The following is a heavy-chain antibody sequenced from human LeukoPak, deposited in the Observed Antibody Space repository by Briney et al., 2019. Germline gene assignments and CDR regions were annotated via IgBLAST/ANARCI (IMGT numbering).Heavy chain of an antibody. V-gene: IGHV3-23*01. J-gene: IGHJ4*02. CDR1: GFTDSYCA. Sequence: PGGSLRLSCAASGFTDSYCAMSWVRQTPGKGLEWVSTISANDGSRNYLDSVKGRFTISRDSSKNTVYMQMNSLRAEDTAVFYCARDAGGMFAYWGQGTLVTVSS. CDR3: ARDAGGMFAY. CDR2: ISANDGSR. D-gene: IGHD3-10*02.